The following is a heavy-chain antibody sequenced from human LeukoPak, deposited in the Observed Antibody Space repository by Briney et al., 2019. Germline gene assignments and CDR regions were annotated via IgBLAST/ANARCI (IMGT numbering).Heavy chain of an antibody. CDR1: GGSISSYY. CDR2: IYTSGST. Sequence: SETLSLTCTVSGGSISSYYWSWNRQPAGKGLECIGRIYTSGSTNYNPSLKSRVTMSVDTSKNQFSLKLSSVTAADTAVYYCARVMRGSGSFLDYWGQGTLVTVSS. D-gene: IGHD3-10*01. CDR3: ARVMRGSGSFLDY. J-gene: IGHJ4*02. V-gene: IGHV4-4*07.